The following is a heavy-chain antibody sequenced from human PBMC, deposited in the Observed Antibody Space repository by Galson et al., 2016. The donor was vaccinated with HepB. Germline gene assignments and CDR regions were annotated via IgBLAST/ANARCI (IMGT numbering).Heavy chain of an antibody. CDR3: ARDLSYFSCWFDP. J-gene: IGHJ5*02. CDR1: GFRFKSHG. V-gene: IGHV3-33*01. Sequence: SLRLSCAASGFRFKSHGFIWVRQAPGKGLEWVAGIHYYGSREYYPDSTKGRFTISRDDSKNTVYLQMNSLRGEDTAVYYCARDLSYFSCWFDPWGQGTPVTVSS. D-gene: IGHD2/OR15-2a*01. CDR2: IHYYGSRE.